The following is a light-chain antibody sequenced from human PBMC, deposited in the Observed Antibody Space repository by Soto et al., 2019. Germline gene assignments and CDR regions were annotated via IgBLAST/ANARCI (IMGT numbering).Light chain of an antibody. CDR1: QSLRSS. CDR3: PQYNSWPQT. V-gene: IGKV3-15*01. Sequence: VMTHSAATLSVSPGERATLSCRASQSLRSSLAWYQQKPGQAPRLLIYGASTRATGIPARVNASESGTEFTLTISNLRSEDFAVYVCPQYNSWPQTFGQGNKVEIK. J-gene: IGKJ1*01. CDR2: GAS.